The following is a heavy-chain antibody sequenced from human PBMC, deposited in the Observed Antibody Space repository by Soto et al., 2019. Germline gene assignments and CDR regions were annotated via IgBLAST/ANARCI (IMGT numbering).Heavy chain of an antibody. CDR1: GHTLSELS. CDR3: AAGGTRWLHSPFDY. CDR2: FDPEDGET. Sequence: QVQLVQSGAEVKKPGASVKVSCKVSGHTLSELSMHWVRQAPGKGLEWMGGFDPEDGETISVQKFQGRVTMTEDTSTDSIYMELSSLRSEDTAVYYCAAGGTRWLHSPFDYWGQGTLVTISS. J-gene: IGHJ4*02. D-gene: IGHD1-1*01. V-gene: IGHV1-24*01.